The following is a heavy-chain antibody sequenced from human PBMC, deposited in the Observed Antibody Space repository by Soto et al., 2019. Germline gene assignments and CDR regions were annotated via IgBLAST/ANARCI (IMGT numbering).Heavy chain of an antibody. CDR2: INSDGSST. Sequence: VGSLRLSCAASGFTFSSYWMHWVRQAPGKGLVWVSRINSDGSSTSYADSVKGRFTISRDNAKNTLYLQMNSLRAEDTAVYYCVLRFLEWFYIGYWGQGTLVTVSS. J-gene: IGHJ4*02. CDR3: VLRFLEWFYIGY. CDR1: GFTFSSYW. D-gene: IGHD3-3*01. V-gene: IGHV3-74*01.